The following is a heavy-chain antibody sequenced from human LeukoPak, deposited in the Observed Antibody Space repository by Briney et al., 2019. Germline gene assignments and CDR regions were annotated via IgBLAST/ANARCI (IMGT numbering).Heavy chain of an antibody. CDR1: GFTFSSYA. J-gene: IGHJ4*02. CDR2: ISGSGGST. V-gene: IGHV3-23*01. D-gene: IGHD4-17*01. Sequence: GASLRLSCAASGFTFSSYAMSWVRQAPGKGLEWVSAISGSGGSTYYADSVKGRFTISRDSSKNTLYLQMNSLRAEDTAVYYCAKDSLYGDYVSFDYWGQGTLVTVSS. CDR3: AKDSLYGDYVSFDY.